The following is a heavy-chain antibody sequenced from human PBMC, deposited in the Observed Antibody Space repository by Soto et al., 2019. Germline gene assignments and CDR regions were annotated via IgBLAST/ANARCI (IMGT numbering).Heavy chain of an antibody. J-gene: IGHJ5*02. CDR3: ARTNILTGYFPNWFDP. V-gene: IGHV5-51*01. CDR2: IYPGDSDT. CDR1: GYSFTSYW. Sequence: PGESLKISCKGSGYSFTSYWIGWVRQMPGKGLEWMGIIYPGDSDTRYSPSFQGQVTISADKSITTAYLQWSSLKASDTAMYYCARTNILTGYFPNWFDPWGQGPLVTVYS. D-gene: IGHD3-9*01.